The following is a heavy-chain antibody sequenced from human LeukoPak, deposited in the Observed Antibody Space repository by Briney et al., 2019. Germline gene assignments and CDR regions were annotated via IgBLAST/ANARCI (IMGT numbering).Heavy chain of an antibody. CDR1: GFTFSSFE. J-gene: IGHJ4*02. CDR3: VGADYDILTGYYIDY. V-gene: IGHV3-48*03. Sequence: GSLILSFSASGFTFSSFEMHWVRQAPGKGLEWVSYISSSGDTLYYANSMKGRFTISRDNAKNSLYLQMNSLRAEDTAVYYCVGADYDILTGYYIDYWGQGTLVTVSS. CDR2: ISSSGDTL. D-gene: IGHD3-9*01.